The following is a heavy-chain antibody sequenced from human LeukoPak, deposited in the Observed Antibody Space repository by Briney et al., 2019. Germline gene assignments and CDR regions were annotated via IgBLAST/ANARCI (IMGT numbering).Heavy chain of an antibody. J-gene: IGHJ6*02. D-gene: IGHD4-17*01. V-gene: IGHV3-15*01. CDR2: IKSKTDGGTT. CDR1: GFTFSNAR. Sequence: NAGGSLRLSCAASGFTFSNARMSWVRQAPGKGLEWVGRIKSKTDGGTTDYAAPVKGRFTISRDDSKNTLYLHMNSLKTEDTAVYYCTETTVPYYYYYGMDVWGQGTTVTVSS. CDR3: TETTVPYYYYYGMDV.